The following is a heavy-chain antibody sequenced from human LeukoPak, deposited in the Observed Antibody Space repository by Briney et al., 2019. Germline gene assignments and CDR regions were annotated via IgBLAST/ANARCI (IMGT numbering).Heavy chain of an antibody. V-gene: IGHV4-31*11. Sequence: SETLSLTCAVYGGSISSGGYYWSWIRQHPGKGLEWIGYIYYIGSTYYNPSLKSRVTISVDTSKNQFSLKLSSVTAADTAVYYCARDGPRGYCTNGVCYSYYYYYMDVWGKGTTVTVSS. CDR2: IYYIGST. D-gene: IGHD2-8*01. CDR3: ARDGPRGYCTNGVCYSYYYYYMDV. CDR1: GGSISSGGYY. J-gene: IGHJ6*03.